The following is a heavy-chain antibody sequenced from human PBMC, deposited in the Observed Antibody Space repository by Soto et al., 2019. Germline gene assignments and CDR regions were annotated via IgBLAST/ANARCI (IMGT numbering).Heavy chain of an antibody. Sequence: GGSLRLSCAASGFTFSSYAMSWVSQVPGKGLEWGSAISGSGGATYYADSVKGRFTISRYNSKNTLYLQMNSLRAEDTAVYYCVRGLYGDPVGFDYWGQGTLVTVSS. CDR1: GFTFSSYA. J-gene: IGHJ4*02. V-gene: IGHV3-23*01. D-gene: IGHD4-17*01. CDR3: VRGLYGDPVGFDY. CDR2: ISGSGGAT.